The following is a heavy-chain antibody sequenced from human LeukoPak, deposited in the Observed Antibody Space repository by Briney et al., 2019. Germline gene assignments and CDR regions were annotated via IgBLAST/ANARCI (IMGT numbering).Heavy chain of an antibody. Sequence: PGGSLRLSCAASGFTFSSYGMHWVRQAPGNGLEWVAVIWYDGSNKYYADSVKGRFTISRDNSKNTLYLQMNSLRAEDTAVYYCARDINSGWSFDYWGQGTLVTVSS. V-gene: IGHV3-33*01. D-gene: IGHD6-19*01. CDR3: ARDINSGWSFDY. J-gene: IGHJ4*02. CDR1: GFTFSSYG. CDR2: IWYDGSNK.